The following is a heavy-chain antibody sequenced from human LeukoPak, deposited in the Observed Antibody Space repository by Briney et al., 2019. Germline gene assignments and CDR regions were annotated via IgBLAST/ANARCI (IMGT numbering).Heavy chain of an antibody. CDR1: GGTFSSYA. V-gene: IGHV1-69*13. CDR3: AGGDTAMDPFDY. D-gene: IGHD5-18*01. CDR2: IIPIFGTA. J-gene: IGHJ4*02. Sequence: ASVKGSCKASGGTFSSYAISWVRQAPGQGLEWMGGIIPIFGTANYAQKFQGRVTITADESTSTAYMELSSLRSEDTAVYYCAGGDTAMDPFDYWGQGTLVTVSS.